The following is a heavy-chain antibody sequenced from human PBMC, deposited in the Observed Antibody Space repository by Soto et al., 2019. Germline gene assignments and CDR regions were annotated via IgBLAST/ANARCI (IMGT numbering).Heavy chain of an antibody. CDR1: GFTFSGSA. CDR2: ISSSSSTI. J-gene: IGHJ4*02. Sequence: GGSLRLSCAASGFTFSGSAMHWVRQAPGKGLEWVSYISSSSSTIYYADSVKGRFTISRDNAKNSLYLQMNSLRAEDTAVYYCARDQVAAHFDYWGQGTLVTVSS. CDR3: ARDQVAAHFDY. D-gene: IGHD2-15*01. V-gene: IGHV3-48*04.